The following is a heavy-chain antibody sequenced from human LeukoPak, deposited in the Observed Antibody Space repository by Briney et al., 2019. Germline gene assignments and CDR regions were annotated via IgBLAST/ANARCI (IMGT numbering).Heavy chain of an antibody. V-gene: IGHV3-30*18. CDR3: AKEKTEMATIDTAEYFQH. J-gene: IGHJ1*01. Sequence: PGGSLRLSCAASGFTFSSYGMHWVRQAPGKGLEWVAVISYDGSNKYYADSVKGRFTISRDNSKNTLYLQMNSLRAEDTAVYYCAKEKTEMATIDTAEYFQHWGQGTLVTVSS. CDR1: GFTFSSYG. D-gene: IGHD5-24*01. CDR2: ISYDGSNK.